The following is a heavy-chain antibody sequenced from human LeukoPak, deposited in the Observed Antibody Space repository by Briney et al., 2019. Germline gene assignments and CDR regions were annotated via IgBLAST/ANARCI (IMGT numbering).Heavy chain of an antibody. J-gene: IGHJ4*02. Sequence: GGSLRLSCAASEFTISSYAMSWVRQAPGKGLEWVSVISDTGGDTYYADSVKGRFTISRDNSKNTLYVQVNSLGTEDTAAYYCAKGSYYDSSGSFYFDYWGQGTLVTVSS. V-gene: IGHV3-23*01. CDR2: ISDTGGDT. D-gene: IGHD3-22*01. CDR1: EFTISSYA. CDR3: AKGSYYDSSGSFYFDY.